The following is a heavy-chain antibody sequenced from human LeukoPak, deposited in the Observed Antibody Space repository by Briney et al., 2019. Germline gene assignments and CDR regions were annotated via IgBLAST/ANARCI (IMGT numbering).Heavy chain of an antibody. CDR2: IYHNETT. J-gene: IGHJ4*02. V-gene: IGHV4-38-2*01. CDR1: GYTISSDYY. D-gene: IGHD6-6*01. CDR3: VTVPPYRSCDH. Sequence: SETLSLTCAVSGYTISSDYYWCWVRPPPEKRLEWTGNIYHNETTYYNPSLKSRVTLSGDTSKNKFSLRLSSVTAADTAVYYCVTVPPYRSCDHWGPGTLVTVSS.